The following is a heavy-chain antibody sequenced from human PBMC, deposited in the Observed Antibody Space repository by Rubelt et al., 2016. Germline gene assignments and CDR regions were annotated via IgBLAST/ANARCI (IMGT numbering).Heavy chain of an antibody. Sequence: QVQLVQSGAEVKKPGASVKVSCKASGYTFTSYGISWVRQAPGQGLERMGWISAYNGNTNYAQNLRGRGTMTPDTCTGTAYMELRSLRSADTAVYYVARVMITFGGVIEVGWFDPWGQGTLVTVSS. CDR1: GYTFTSYG. CDR3: ARVMITFGGVIEVGWFDP. D-gene: IGHD3-16*02. J-gene: IGHJ5*02. V-gene: IGHV1-18*01. CDR2: ISAYNGNT.